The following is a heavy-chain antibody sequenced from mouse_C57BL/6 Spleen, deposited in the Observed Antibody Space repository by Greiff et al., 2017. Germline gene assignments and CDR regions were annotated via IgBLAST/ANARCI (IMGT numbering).Heavy chain of an antibody. J-gene: IGHJ3*01. CDR3: ARDGDYGSSRAY. CDR2: ISDGGSYT. V-gene: IGHV5-4*01. CDR1: GFTFSSYA. D-gene: IGHD1-1*01. Sequence: EVKLMESGGGLVKPGGSLKLSCAASGFTFSSYAMSWVRQTPEKRLEWVATISDGGSYTYYPDNIKGRFTISRDNAKNNLYLQMSHLKSEDTAMYYCARDGDYGSSRAYWGQGTLVTVSA.